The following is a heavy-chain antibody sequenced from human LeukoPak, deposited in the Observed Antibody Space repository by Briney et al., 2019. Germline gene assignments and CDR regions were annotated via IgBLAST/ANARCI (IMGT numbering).Heavy chain of an antibody. D-gene: IGHD2-2*01. CDR1: GFTFSSHW. V-gene: IGHV3-74*01. Sequence: PGGSLRLSCAASGFTFSSHWMHWVRQAPGKGLVWVSRIKGDGSSTSYADSVKGRFTISRDNTKNTLNLQMNSLRVEDTAVYYCVRDGVGVPPFDYWGQGIMVTVSP. CDR2: IKGDGSST. CDR3: VRDGVGVPPFDY. J-gene: IGHJ4*02.